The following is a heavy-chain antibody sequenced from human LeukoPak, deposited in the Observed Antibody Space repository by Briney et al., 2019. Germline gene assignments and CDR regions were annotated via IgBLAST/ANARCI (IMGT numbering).Heavy chain of an antibody. Sequence: PGGSLRLSCAASGFTFTNYAMHWVRQAPGKGPEWVANINLDGSQKYYVDSVKGRFTISRDNAENSLYLQINSLRAEDTALYYCARKRPNYFDYWGQGTLVTVSS. V-gene: IGHV3-7*01. CDR2: INLDGSQK. CDR3: ARKRPNYFDY. J-gene: IGHJ4*02. CDR1: GFTFTNYA.